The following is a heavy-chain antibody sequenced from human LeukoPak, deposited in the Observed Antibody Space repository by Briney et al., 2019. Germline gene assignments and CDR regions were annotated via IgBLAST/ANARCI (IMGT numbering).Heavy chain of an antibody. CDR1: GYTFTSYG. D-gene: IGHD2-2*01. J-gene: IGHJ3*02. Sequence: GASVKVSCKASGYTFTSYGISWVRQAPGQGLEWMGWISAYNGNTNYAQKLQGRVTMTTDTSTSTAYMELRSLRSDDTAVYYCARRHSGRIWDIVVVPAARGDAFDIWGQGTMVTVSS. CDR3: ARRHSGRIWDIVVVPAARGDAFDI. V-gene: IGHV1-18*01. CDR2: ISAYNGNT.